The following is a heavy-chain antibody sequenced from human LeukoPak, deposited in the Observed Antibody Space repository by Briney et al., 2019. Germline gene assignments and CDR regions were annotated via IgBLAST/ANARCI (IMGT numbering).Heavy chain of an antibody. J-gene: IGHJ4*01. D-gene: IGHD6-13*01. CDR3: TRRSPDTDSSSWYFDY. CDR2: IYYSGST. CDR1: GGSISSSSYY. V-gene: IGHV4-39*07. Sequence: SETLSLTCTVSGGSISSSSYYWGWIRQPPGKGLEWIGSIYYSGSTYYNPSLKSRVTISVDTSKNQFSLKLNSVTAADTAVYFCTRRSPDTDSSSWYFDYWSQGTQVTVSS.